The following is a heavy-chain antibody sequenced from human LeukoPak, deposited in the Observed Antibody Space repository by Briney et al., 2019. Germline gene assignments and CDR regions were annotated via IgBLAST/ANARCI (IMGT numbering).Heavy chain of an antibody. CDR1: GFTFSSYA. CDR3: AKDRVSPGFNLFDP. V-gene: IGHV3-23*01. Sequence: GGSLRLSCAASGFTFSSYAMNWVRQAPGKGPEWVSAFNGRGDNTYYADSVRGRFTISRDNSKSTLFLQMNSLRAEDTAIYYCAKDRVSPGFNLFDPWGQGTLVTVSS. J-gene: IGHJ5*02. CDR2: FNGRGDNT. D-gene: IGHD2/OR15-2a*01.